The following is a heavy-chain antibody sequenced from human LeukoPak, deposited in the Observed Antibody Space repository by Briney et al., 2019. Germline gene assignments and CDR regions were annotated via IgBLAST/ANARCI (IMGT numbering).Heavy chain of an antibody. J-gene: IGHJ4*02. V-gene: IGHV4-59*01. D-gene: IGHD1-26*01. CDR1: GGSISRYY. CDR3: ARVGSGSSFYFDH. Sequence: SETLSLTCTVSGGSISRYYWTWIRQPPGKGLEWIGCIYNSGSTNYNPSLKSRVTISVDTSKNQFSPKLSSATAADTAVYYCARVGSGSSFYFDHWGQGTLVTVSS. CDR2: IYNSGST.